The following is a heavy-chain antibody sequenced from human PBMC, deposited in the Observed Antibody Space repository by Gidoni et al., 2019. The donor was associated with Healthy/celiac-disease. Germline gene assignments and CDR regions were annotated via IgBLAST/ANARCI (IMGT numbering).Heavy chain of an antibody. Sequence: QVQLQESGPGLVKPSETLSLTCTVSGYSISSGYYWGWIRQPPGQGLEWIGSIYHSGSTYYNPSLKSRVTISVDTSKNQFSLKLSSVTAADTAVYYCARGYDILTGYYSGPYFDYWGQGTLVTVSS. V-gene: IGHV4-38-2*02. J-gene: IGHJ4*02. CDR1: GYSISSGYY. CDR3: ARGYDILTGYYSGPYFDY. D-gene: IGHD3-9*01. CDR2: IYHSGST.